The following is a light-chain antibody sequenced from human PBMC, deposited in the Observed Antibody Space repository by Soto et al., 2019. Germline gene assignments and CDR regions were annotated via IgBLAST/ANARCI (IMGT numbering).Light chain of an antibody. Sequence: QSALTQPPSASGSPGQSVTISCTGTKNDIGLYDFVSWYQHHPSKAPRLIIYEVVQRPSGVPDRFSGSKSGNTASLTVSGLQAADEADYFCKTYAGSNTYVFGSGTKVTVL. J-gene: IGLJ1*01. CDR2: EVV. V-gene: IGLV2-8*01. CDR1: KNDIGLYDF. CDR3: KTYAGSNTYV.